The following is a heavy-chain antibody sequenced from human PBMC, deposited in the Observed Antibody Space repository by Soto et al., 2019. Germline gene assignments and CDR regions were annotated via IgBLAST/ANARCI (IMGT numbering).Heavy chain of an antibody. CDR2: IDPSDSYT. V-gene: IGHV5-10-1*01. CDR3: DRLQCSGGSCYYGMDV. Sequence: GESLKISCKGSGYSLTSYWISWVRQMPGQGLEWMGRIDPSDSYTNYSPSFQGHVTISVDKSISTAYLQWSSLKASDTAMYYCDRLQCSGGSCYYGMDVWGQGTTVTVSS. J-gene: IGHJ6*02. CDR1: GYSLTSYW. D-gene: IGHD2-15*01.